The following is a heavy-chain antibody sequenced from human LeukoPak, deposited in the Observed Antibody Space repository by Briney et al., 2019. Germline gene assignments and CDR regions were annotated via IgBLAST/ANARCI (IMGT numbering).Heavy chain of an antibody. J-gene: IGHJ4*02. CDR1: GFTFSSYA. CDR2: ISYDGSNK. V-gene: IGHV3-30*18. CDR3: AKERSGGDFFDY. Sequence: GGSLRLSCAASGFTFSSYAMHWVRQAPGKGLEWVALISYDGSNKYYADSVKGRFTISRDNSKNTLYLQMNSLRAEDTAIYYCAKERSGGDFFDYWGQGTLVTVSS. D-gene: IGHD2-21*02.